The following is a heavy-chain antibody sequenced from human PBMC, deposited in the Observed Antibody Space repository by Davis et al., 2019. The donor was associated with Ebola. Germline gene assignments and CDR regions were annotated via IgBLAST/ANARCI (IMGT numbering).Heavy chain of an antibody. CDR1: EFTFNKYA. V-gene: IGHV3-30*14. D-gene: IGHD4-17*01. Sequence: GESLKISCAASEFTFNKYAMHWVRQAPGKGLEWVAIISYDGSTEYYADSVKGRFTISRDNSKNTLYLQMNSLRAEDTAMYSCARHVYGDFWYFDLWGRGTRVTVSS. CDR3: ARHVYGDFWYFDL. J-gene: IGHJ2*01. CDR2: ISYDGSTE.